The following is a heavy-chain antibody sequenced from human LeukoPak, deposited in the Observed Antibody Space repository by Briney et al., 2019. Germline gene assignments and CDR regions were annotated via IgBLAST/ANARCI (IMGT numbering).Heavy chain of an antibody. Sequence: KPSETLSLTCTVSGGSISSSSYYWGWIRQPPGKGLEWIGSIYYSGSTYYNPPLKSRVTISVDTSKNQFSLKLSSVTAADTAVYYCATDRWYYYDSSGPGDFDLWGRGTLVTVSS. CDR3: ATDRWYYYDSSGPGDFDL. CDR2: IYYSGST. D-gene: IGHD3-22*01. J-gene: IGHJ2*01. V-gene: IGHV4-39*02. CDR1: GGSISSSSYY.